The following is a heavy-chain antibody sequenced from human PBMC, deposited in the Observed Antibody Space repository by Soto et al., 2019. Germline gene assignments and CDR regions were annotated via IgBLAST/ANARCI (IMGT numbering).Heavy chain of an antibody. Sequence: DVQLLESGGHLVQPGGSLRLSCAASGFTFSSYAMSWVRQAPGKGLEWVSSVSAGGDMTYYSDSVKGRFTISRDNSNNALFLQMNCQGIEEAAIYCCARGDRDVSGGPACDYYSGLDVWGQGTTVTVS. CDR1: GFTFSSYA. CDR2: VSAGGDMT. D-gene: IGHD3-10*01. J-gene: IGHJ6*02. V-gene: IGHV3-23*01. CDR3: ARGDRDVSGGPACDYYSGLDV.